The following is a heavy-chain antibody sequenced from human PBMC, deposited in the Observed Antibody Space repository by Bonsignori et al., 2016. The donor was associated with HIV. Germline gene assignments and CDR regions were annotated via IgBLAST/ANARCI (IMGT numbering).Heavy chain of an antibody. CDR3: ARQCGGWYFDS. CDR2: ISFDGSNE. J-gene: IGHJ4*02. Sequence: QVHLVESGGGVVRPGRSLRLSCAASGFNFRSYVVHWVRQAPGKGLEWVAVISFDGSNEFYADSARGRFTISRDNSKNTLYLQMNSLRVEDTAVYFCARQCGGWYFDSWGQGXRGHR. V-gene: IGHV3-30-3*01. CDR1: GFNFRSYV. D-gene: IGHD6-19*01.